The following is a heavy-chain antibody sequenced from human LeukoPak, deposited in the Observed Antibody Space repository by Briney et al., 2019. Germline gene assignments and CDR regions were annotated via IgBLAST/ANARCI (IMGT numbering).Heavy chain of an antibody. J-gene: IGHJ2*01. V-gene: IGHV4-59*01. D-gene: IGHD4-17*01. CDR2: IYYSGST. CDR3: ARGPLTVTTFDWYFDL. CDR1: GGSISSYY. Sequence: TSETLSLTCTVSGGSISSYYWSWIRQPPGKGLEWIGYIYYSGSTNYNPSLKSRVTISVDASKNQFSLKLSSVTAADTAVYYCARGPLTVTTFDWYFDLWGRGTLVTVSS.